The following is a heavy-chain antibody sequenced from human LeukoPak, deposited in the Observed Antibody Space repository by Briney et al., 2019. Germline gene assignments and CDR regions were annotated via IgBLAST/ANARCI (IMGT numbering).Heavy chain of an antibody. CDR2: ISYDGSNK. V-gene: IGHV3-30-3*01. Sequence: GRSLRLSCAASGFTFSSYAMHWVRQAPGKGLEWVAVISYDGSNKYYADSVKGRFTISRDNSKNTLYLQMNSLRAEDTAVYYCAKDGYSGYDVFDYWGQGTLVTVSS. CDR1: GFTFSSYA. J-gene: IGHJ4*02. D-gene: IGHD5-12*01. CDR3: AKDGYSGYDVFDY.